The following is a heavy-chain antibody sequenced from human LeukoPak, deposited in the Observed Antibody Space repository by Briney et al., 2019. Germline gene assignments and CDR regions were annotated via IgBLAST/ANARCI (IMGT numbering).Heavy chain of an antibody. V-gene: IGHV1-58*02. J-gene: IGHJ6*02. D-gene: IGHD5-12*01. CDR2: IVVGSGNT. CDR1: GFTFTSSA. Sequence: PVKVSCKASGFTFTSSAMQWVRQARGQRLEWIGWIVVGSGNTNYAQKFRERVTITRDMSTSTAYMELSSLRSEDTAVYYCAAENSGYDYYYYYGMDVWGQGTTVTVSS. CDR3: AAENSGYDYYYYYGMDV.